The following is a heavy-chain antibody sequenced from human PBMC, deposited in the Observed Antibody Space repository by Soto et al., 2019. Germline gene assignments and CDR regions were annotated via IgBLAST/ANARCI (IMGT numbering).Heavy chain of an antibody. CDR1: GFSLTTSGVG. CDR3: ARIRYGSGTNWFDP. Sequence: QITLKESGPTLVKPTQTLTLTCSFSGFSLTTSGVGVAWIRQPPGKALEWLALIYWDDDKRYSPSLKSRLTITKDTAKNQVVLKMTKMEPVDTATYYCARIRYGSGTNWFDPWGQGTLVTVSS. CDR2: IYWDDDK. V-gene: IGHV2-5*02. J-gene: IGHJ5*02. D-gene: IGHD3-10*01.